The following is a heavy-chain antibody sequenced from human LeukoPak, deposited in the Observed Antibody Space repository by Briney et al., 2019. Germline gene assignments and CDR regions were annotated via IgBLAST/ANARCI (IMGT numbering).Heavy chain of an antibody. V-gene: IGHV3-23*01. CDR2: ISGSGGST. Sequence: PGGSLRLSCAVSGLTFSSSWMDWVRQAPGKGLEWVSTISGSGGSTYYADSVKGRFIISRDNSKNTLYLQMNSLRVEDTAIYYCATGHSSGYYFFDYWGQGTLVTVSS. CDR1: GLTFSSSW. D-gene: IGHD3-22*01. J-gene: IGHJ4*02. CDR3: ATGHSSGYYFFDY.